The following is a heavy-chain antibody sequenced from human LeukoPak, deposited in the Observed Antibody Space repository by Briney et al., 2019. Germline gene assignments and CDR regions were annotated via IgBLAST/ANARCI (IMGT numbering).Heavy chain of an antibody. CDR3: ARQGRISMIVVLIEDAFDI. CDR1: GFIVSGTY. CDR2: ILYSGST. Sequence: PGGSLRLSCAASGFIVSGTYMTWIRQPPGKGLEWIGSILYSGSTYYNPSLKSRVTISVDTSKNQFSLKLSSVTAADTAVYYCARQGRISMIVVLIEDAFDIWGQGTMVTVSS. D-gene: IGHD3-22*01. V-gene: IGHV4-39*01. J-gene: IGHJ3*02.